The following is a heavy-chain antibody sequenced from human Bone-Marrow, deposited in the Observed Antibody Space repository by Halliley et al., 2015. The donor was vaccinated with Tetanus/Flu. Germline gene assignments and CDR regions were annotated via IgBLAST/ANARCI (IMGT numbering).Heavy chain of an antibody. D-gene: IGHD3-22*01. CDR3: TRATIGLTPMRMFDP. J-gene: IGHJ5*02. CDR2: ISAYNGDT. Sequence: WISAYNGDTEDAQQFQGRVTMTRDISARTAYMELKSLRSDDAAVYYCTRATIGLTPMRMFDPWGQGTLVTVSS. V-gene: IGHV1-18*01.